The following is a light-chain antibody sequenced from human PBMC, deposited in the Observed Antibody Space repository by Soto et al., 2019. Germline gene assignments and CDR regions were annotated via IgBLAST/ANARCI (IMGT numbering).Light chain of an antibody. J-gene: IGKJ4*01. CDR1: QSVSSSY. CDR2: GAS. CDR3: HQYYSSPTT. Sequence: IVLTPSACVLSFSHRQRASLSCIASQSVSSSYLAWYQQKPGQAPRLLIYGASSRATGIPDRFSGSGSGTDFTLTISRLEPEDFAVYYCHQYYSSPTTVGGGTKVDIK. V-gene: IGKV3-20*01.